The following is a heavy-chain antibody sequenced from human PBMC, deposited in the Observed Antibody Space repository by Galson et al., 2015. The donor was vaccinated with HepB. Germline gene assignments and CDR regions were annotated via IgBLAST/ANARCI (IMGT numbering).Heavy chain of an antibody. J-gene: IGHJ4*02. CDR1: GGTFSSYT. V-gene: IGHV1-69*04. CDR3: AREITMVRGVKKYYFDY. D-gene: IGHD3-10*01. CDR2: IIPILGIA. Sequence: SVKVSCKASGGTFSSYTISWVRQAPGQGLEWMGRIIPILGIANYAQKFQGRVTITADKSTSTAYMELSSLRSEDTAVYYCAREITMVRGVKKYYFDYWGQGTLVTVSS.